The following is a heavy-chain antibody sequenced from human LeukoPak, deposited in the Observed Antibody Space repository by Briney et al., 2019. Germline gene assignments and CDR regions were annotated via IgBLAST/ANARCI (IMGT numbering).Heavy chain of an antibody. Sequence: GGSLRLSCAASGFTFSSYSMNWVRQAPGKGLEWVSYISSSSSTIYYADSVKGRFTISRDNAKNSLYLQMNSLRAEDTAVYYCARGGRDANTVTTFWGQGTLATVSS. CDR1: GFTFSSYS. D-gene: IGHD4-17*01. J-gene: IGHJ4*02. CDR2: ISSSSSTI. CDR3: ARGGRDANTVTTF. V-gene: IGHV3-48*01.